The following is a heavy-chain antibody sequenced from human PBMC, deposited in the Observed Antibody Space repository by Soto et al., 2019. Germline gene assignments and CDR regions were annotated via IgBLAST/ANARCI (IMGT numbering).Heavy chain of an antibody. CDR2: IWYDGSNK. Sequence: QVQLVESGGGVVQPGRSLRLSCAASGFTFSSYGMHWVRQAPGKGLEWVAVIWYDGSNKYYADSVKGRFTISRDNYKNTLYLQMNSLRAEDTAVYYCARDGLQLPDGMDVWGQGTTVTVSS. CDR3: ARDGLQLPDGMDV. D-gene: IGHD1-1*01. J-gene: IGHJ6*02. CDR1: GFTFSSYG. V-gene: IGHV3-33*01.